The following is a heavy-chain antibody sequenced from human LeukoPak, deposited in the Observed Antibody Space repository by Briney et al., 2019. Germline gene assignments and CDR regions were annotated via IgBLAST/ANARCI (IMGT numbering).Heavy chain of an antibody. CDR1: GYTFTSYA. D-gene: IGHD2-2*02. Sequence: ASVKVSCKASGYTFTSYAMHWVRQPPGQRLEWMGWINAGNGNTKYSQKFQGRVTITRDTSTSTAYMELRSLRSDDTAVYYCARVAGNSDIVVVPAAIDYYYMDVWGKGTTVTVSS. CDR2: INAGNGNT. V-gene: IGHV1-3*01. J-gene: IGHJ6*03. CDR3: ARVAGNSDIVVVPAAIDYYYMDV.